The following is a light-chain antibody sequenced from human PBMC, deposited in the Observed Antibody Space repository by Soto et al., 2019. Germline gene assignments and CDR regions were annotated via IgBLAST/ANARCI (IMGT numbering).Light chain of an antibody. CDR3: QQGDDFIT. J-gene: IGKJ4*01. CDR1: QDIKNY. Sequence: DIQMTQSPSSLSASVGDRVTITCQASQDIKNYLNWYQQKPGKAPKLLIYEASNLETGVPSRFSDSRTGRNFTFSISSLQPEDIATDYCQQGDDFITFGGGTKIEIK. V-gene: IGKV1-33*01. CDR2: EAS.